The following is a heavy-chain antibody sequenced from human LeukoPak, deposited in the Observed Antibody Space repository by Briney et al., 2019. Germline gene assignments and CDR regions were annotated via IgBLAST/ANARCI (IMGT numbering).Heavy chain of an antibody. J-gene: IGHJ4*02. Sequence: SQTLSLTCTVSGGSISIDTYYWSWIRQPAGKGLEWIGRIYASGNTNYNPSLKSRVTISVDTSKNQFSLKLSSVTAADSAVYYCARDWGYCSDGSCHFPIDYWGQGTLVTVSS. CDR3: ARDWGYCSDGSCHFPIDY. CDR1: GGSISIDTYY. V-gene: IGHV4-61*02. D-gene: IGHD2-15*01. CDR2: IYASGNT.